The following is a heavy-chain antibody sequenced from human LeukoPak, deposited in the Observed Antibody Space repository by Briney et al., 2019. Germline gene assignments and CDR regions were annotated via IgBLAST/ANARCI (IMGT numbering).Heavy chain of an antibody. CDR2: IYTSGST. CDR3: ARDRGFMVRGSRRGYDDYYYYMDV. V-gene: IGHV4-61*02. D-gene: IGHD3-10*01. CDR1: GGSISSGSYY. J-gene: IGHJ6*03. Sequence: SETLSLTCTVSGGSISSGSYYWSWIRQPAGKGLELTGRIYTSGSTNYNPSLKSRVTISVDTSKNQFSLKLSSVTAADTAVYYCARDRGFMVRGSRRGYDDYYYYMDVWGKGTTVTISS.